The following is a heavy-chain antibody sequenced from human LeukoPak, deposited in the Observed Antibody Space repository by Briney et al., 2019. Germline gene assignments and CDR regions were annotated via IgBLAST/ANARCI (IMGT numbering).Heavy chain of an antibody. Sequence: GGSLRLSCAASGFTFSSYAMSWVRQSPGKGLEWVSSLSGDGGTTDYADSVKGRFTISRDNSKNTLYLQMNSLRAEDTTIYYCAKDRCSNGIGCYYYYMDVWGKGTTVTISS. CDR1: GFTFSSYA. D-gene: IGHD2-8*01. CDR3: AKDRCSNGIGCYYYYMDV. J-gene: IGHJ6*03. V-gene: IGHV3-23*01. CDR2: LSGDGGTT.